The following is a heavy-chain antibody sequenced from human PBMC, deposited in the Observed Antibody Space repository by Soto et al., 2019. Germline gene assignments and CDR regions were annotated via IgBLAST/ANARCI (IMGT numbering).Heavy chain of an antibody. CDR1: GFTFSSYG. CDR3: ARDPVDIVATQYPLPATIQETGN. D-gene: IGHD5-12*01. Sequence: GGSLRLSCAASGFTFSSYGMHWVRQAPGKGLEWVAVIWYDGSNKYYADSVKGRFTISRDNSKNTLYLQMNSLRAEDTAVYYCARDPVDIVATQYPLPATIQETGNWGQGTLVTVSS. CDR2: IWYDGSNK. V-gene: IGHV3-33*01. J-gene: IGHJ4*02.